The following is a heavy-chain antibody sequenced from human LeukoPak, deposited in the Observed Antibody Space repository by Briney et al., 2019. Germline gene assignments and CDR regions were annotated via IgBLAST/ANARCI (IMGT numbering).Heavy chain of an antibody. Sequence: GGSLRLSCAASEFTFSSYWMNWDRQAPGKGREWVVSINHNGNVNYDVDSVKGRFTISRDNAKNSLYLQMNSLRAEDTAVYYCASPHDYGDYYFDYWGQGTLVTVSS. D-gene: IGHD4-17*01. CDR2: INHNGNVN. J-gene: IGHJ4*02. CDR3: ASPHDYGDYYFDY. V-gene: IGHV3-7*03. CDR1: EFTFSSYW.